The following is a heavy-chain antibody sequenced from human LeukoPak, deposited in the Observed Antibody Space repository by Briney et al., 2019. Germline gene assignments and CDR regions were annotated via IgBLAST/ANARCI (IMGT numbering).Heavy chain of an antibody. CDR1: GFSFSNHW. J-gene: IGHJ4*02. Sequence: GGSLRLSCAASGFSFSNHWMTWVRQAPGKGLEWVTSINRDGSDTDYVDSVKGRFTVSRDNAQNSLYLEMNSLRVEDTALYYCAKHGQYNIEYWGQGTLVTVPS. V-gene: IGHV3-7*01. D-gene: IGHD3-9*01. CDR2: INRDGSDT. CDR3: AKHGQYNIEY.